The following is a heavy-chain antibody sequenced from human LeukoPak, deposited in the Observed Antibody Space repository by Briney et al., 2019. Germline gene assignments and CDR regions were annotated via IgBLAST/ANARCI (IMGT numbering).Heavy chain of an antibody. Sequence: PSETLSLTCAVYGGSFSGYYWSWIRQPPGKGLEWIGEINHSGSTNYNPSLKSRVTISEDTSKNQFSLKLSSVTAADTAVYYCARVVVVVPAAIKGYAYYFDYWGQGTLVTVSS. CDR3: ARVVVVVPAAIKGYAYYFDY. V-gene: IGHV4-34*01. CDR1: GGSFSGYY. D-gene: IGHD2-2*01. J-gene: IGHJ4*02. CDR2: INHSGST.